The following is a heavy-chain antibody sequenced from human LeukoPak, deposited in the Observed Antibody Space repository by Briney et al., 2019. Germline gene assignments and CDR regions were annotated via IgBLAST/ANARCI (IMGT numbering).Heavy chain of an antibody. CDR2: IYSGGST. V-gene: IGHV3-53*01. J-gene: IGHJ4*02. Sequence: GGSLRLSCTVSGFTVSSDSMSWVRQAPGKGLEWVSFIYSGGSTHYSDSVKGRFTISRDNSKNTLYLQMNSLKTEDTAVYYCTSIRDGYNYVQFSYWGQGTLVTVSS. D-gene: IGHD5-24*01. CDR3: TSIRDGYNYVQFSY. CDR1: GFTVSSDS.